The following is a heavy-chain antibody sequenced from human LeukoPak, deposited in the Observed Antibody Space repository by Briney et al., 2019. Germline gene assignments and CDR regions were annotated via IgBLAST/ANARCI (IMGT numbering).Heavy chain of an antibody. Sequence: QPGGSLRLSCAASGFTFSSYWMHWVRQAPGKGLVWVSRINTDGSSTSYADSVKGRFTISRDNSKNTLYLQMNSLRAEDTAVYYCAIDSARFPPFDYWGQGTLVTVSS. J-gene: IGHJ4*02. D-gene: IGHD3-3*01. V-gene: IGHV3-74*01. CDR2: INTDGSST. CDR1: GFTFSSYW. CDR3: AIDSARFPPFDY.